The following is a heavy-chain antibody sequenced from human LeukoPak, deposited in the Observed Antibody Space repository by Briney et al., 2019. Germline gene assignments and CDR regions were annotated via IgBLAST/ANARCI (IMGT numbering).Heavy chain of an antibody. CDR2: IYTSGST. Sequence: SETLSLTCTVSGGSISSYYWSWIRQPPGKGLEWIGYIYTSGSTNYNPSLKSRVTISVDTSKNQFSLKLSSVTAADTAVYYCARRPGYCTSGVCYNWFDPWGQGTLVTVSS. CDR1: GGSISSYY. D-gene: IGHD2-8*01. V-gene: IGHV4-4*09. CDR3: ARRPGYCTSGVCYNWFDP. J-gene: IGHJ5*02.